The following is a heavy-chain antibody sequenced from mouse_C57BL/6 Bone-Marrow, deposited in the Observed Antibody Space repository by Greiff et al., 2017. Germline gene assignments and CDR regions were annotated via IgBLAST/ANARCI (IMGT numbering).Heavy chain of an antibody. CDR3: ARPYYSNYWYFDV. D-gene: IGHD2-5*01. CDR1: GYTFTSYW. V-gene: IGHV1-55*01. Sequence: QVQLQQPGAELVKPGASVKMSCKASGYTFTSYWITWVKQRPGQGLEWIGEIYPGSGSTNYNEKFKSKATLTVDTSSSTAYMQLRSLTSEDSAVYYCARPYYSNYWYFDVWGTGTTVTVSS. J-gene: IGHJ1*03. CDR2: IYPGSGST.